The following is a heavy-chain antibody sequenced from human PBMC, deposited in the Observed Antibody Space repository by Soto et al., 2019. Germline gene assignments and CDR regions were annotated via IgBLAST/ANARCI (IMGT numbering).Heavy chain of an antibody. CDR1: RFTFRTYW. D-gene: IGHD7-27*01. CDR3: AMGTMDV. V-gene: IGHV3-74*01. CDR2: INNDGSST. J-gene: IGHJ6*04. Sequence: EVQLVESGGGLVQPGGSLRLSCAASRFTFRTYWMQWARQAPGKGLEWVSRINNDGSSTDYADSVKGRFTISRDNAKDTLYLQMNSLRAEDTATYYCAMGTMDVWGKGTTVTVSS.